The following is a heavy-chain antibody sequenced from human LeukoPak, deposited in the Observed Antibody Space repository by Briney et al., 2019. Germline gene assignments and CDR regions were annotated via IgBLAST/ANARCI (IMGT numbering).Heavy chain of an antibody. CDR1: RFALSNYV. D-gene: IGHD3-3*01. V-gene: IGHV3-23*01. Sequence: GGSLRLSCAASRFALSNYVMNWVRQPPGKGLEWVSSITDSGGATYYADSMKGRFTISRDNSKNTLYLQMTSLKAEDTAVYYCAKRGSDFRALEYWGQGTLVTVSS. J-gene: IGHJ4*02. CDR2: ITDSGGAT. CDR3: AKRGSDFRALEY.